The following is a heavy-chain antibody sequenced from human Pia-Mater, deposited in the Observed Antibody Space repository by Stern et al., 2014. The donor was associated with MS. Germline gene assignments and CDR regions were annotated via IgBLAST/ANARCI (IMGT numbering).Heavy chain of an antibody. D-gene: IGHD2/OR15-2a*01. CDR1: GFTLGSCA. J-gene: IGHJ5*02. CDR2: VSYDGSNK. V-gene: IGHV3-30*18. Sequence: VQLEESGGGVVQPGRPLRLSCVASGFTLGSCAMHWVRKAPGKGLEWGAGVSYDGSNKYYADSVKGRFTISRDNSQNTLYMQMSSLRPEDTAVYYCAKDRQYLTYFFDHWGQGSLVTVSS. CDR3: AKDRQYLTYFFDH.